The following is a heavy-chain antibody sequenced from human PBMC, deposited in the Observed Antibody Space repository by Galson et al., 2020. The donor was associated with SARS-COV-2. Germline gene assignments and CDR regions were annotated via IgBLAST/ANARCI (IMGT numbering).Heavy chain of an antibody. CDR2: IYYSGST. Sequence: SETLSLTCTVSGGSISSGAYYWSWIRQHPGKGLEWIGYIYYSGSTYYNPSLKSRVTISVDTSKNQFSLKLSSVTAADTAVYYCARQRYYDILTGPYGMDVWRQGTTVTVSS. D-gene: IGHD3-9*01. CDR3: ARQRYYDILTGPYGMDV. CDR1: GGSISSGAYY. J-gene: IGHJ6*02. V-gene: IGHV4-31*03.